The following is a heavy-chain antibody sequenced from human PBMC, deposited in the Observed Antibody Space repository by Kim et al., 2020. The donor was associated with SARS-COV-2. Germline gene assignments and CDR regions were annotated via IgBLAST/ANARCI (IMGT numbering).Heavy chain of an antibody. J-gene: IGHJ4*01. CDR3: AKEGDIVVVVAALEDYF. V-gene: IGHV3-30*18. D-gene: IGHD2-15*01. Sequence: GGSLRLSCAASGFTFSSYGMHWVRQAPGKGLEWVAVISYDGSNKYYADSVKGRFTISRDNSKNTLYLQMNSLRAEDTAVYYCAKEGDIVVVVAALEDYF. CDR1: GFTFSSYG. CDR2: ISYDGSNK.